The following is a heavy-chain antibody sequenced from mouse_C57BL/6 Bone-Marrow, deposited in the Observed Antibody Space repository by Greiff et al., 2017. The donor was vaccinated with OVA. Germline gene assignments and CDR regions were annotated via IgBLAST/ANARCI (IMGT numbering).Heavy chain of an antibody. J-gene: IGHJ4*01. CDR3: TRGYSSSYAVDY. D-gene: IGHD2-5*01. CDR1: GYTFTDYE. Sequence: VQLQQSGAELVRPGASVTLSCKASGYTFTDYEMHWVKQTPVHGLEWIGAIDPEAGGTAYNQKFKGKAILTADKSSSTAYMELRGLTSEYSAVYYCTRGYSSSYAVDYGGQGTSVTVSA. V-gene: IGHV1-15*01. CDR2: IDPEAGGT.